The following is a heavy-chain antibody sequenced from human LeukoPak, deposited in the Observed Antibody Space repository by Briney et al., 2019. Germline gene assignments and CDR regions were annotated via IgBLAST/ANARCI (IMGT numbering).Heavy chain of an antibody. CDR2: MNPNSGNT. CDR1: GYTFTSYD. V-gene: IGHV1-8*03. D-gene: IGHD6-13*01. J-gene: IGHJ4*02. CDR3: ARVNPSDSSSWYYSSGPAGGYYFDH. Sequence: GASVKVSCKASGYTFTSYDINWVRQATGQGLEWMGWMNPNSGNTGYAQKFQGRVTITRNTSISTAYMELSSLRSDDTAVYYCARVNPSDSSSWYYSSGPAGGYYFDHWGQGTLVTVSS.